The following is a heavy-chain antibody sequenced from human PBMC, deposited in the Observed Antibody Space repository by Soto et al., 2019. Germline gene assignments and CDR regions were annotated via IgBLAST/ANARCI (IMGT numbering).Heavy chain of an antibody. D-gene: IGHD3-10*01. CDR1: GFTFSDYY. CDR3: ATEINMVRGVIFIPDAFDI. J-gene: IGHJ3*02. Sequence: GGSLRLSCAASGFTFSDYYMSWIRQAPGKGLEWVSYISSSGSTIYYADSVKGRFTISRDNAKNSLYLQMNSLRAEDTAVYYCATEINMVRGVIFIPDAFDIWGQGTMVTVSS. CDR2: ISSSGSTI. V-gene: IGHV3-11*01.